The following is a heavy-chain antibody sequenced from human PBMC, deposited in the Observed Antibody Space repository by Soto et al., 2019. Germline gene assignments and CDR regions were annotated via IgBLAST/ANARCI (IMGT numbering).Heavy chain of an antibody. Sequence: PSETLSLTCTVSGGSIGSYYWSWIRQPAGKGLEWIGRIYTSGSTNYNPSLKSRVTMSVDTSKNQFSLKLSSVTAADTAVYYCARSIAARPGLYYYYYCMDVWDQGTTVTVSS. V-gene: IGHV4-4*07. J-gene: IGHJ6*02. CDR2: IYTSGST. CDR1: GGSIGSYY. CDR3: ARSIAARPGLYYYYYCMDV. D-gene: IGHD6-6*01.